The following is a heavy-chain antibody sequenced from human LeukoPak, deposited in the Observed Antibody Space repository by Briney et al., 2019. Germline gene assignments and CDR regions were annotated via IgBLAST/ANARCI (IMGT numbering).Heavy chain of an antibody. V-gene: IGHV5-51*01. Sequence: GESLKISCKGSGYSFTSYWIGWVRQMPGKGLEWMGIIYPDDSDTRYSPSFQGQVTISADKSISTAYLQWSSLKASDTAMYYCARRAYCSGTGCFSGAFDMWGQGTMVTVSS. D-gene: IGHD2-2*01. J-gene: IGHJ3*02. CDR2: IYPDDSDT. CDR3: ARRAYCSGTGCFSGAFDM. CDR1: GYSFTSYW.